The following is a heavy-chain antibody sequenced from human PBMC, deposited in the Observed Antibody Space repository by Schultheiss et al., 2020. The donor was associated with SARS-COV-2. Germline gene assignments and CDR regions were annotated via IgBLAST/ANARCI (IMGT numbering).Heavy chain of an antibody. J-gene: IGHJ3*02. V-gene: IGHV1-18*01. Sequence: ASVKVSCKASGYTFTSYGISWVRQAPGQGLEWMGWISAYNGNTNYAQKLQGRVTMTTDTSTSTAYMELSSLRSEDTAVYYCASKYPVTTERSGDAFDIWGQGTMVTVSS. CDR2: ISAYNGNT. CDR1: GYTFTSYG. CDR3: ASKYPVTTERSGDAFDI. D-gene: IGHD4-17*01.